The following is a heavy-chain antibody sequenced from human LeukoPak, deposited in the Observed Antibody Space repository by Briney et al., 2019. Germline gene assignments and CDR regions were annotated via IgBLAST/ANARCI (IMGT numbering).Heavy chain of an antibody. V-gene: IGHV3-72*01. J-gene: IGHJ2*01. Sequence: GGSLRLSCVASGFTFSDHHMDWVRQAPGKGLEWAGRSRNKVNSYTTEYAASVKDRFTISRDDSTTSLYLEMNSLKTEDTAVYFCARVWGSSNWYFDLWGRGTLVTVSS. CDR3: ARVWGSSNWYFDL. D-gene: IGHD2-2*01. CDR2: SRNKVNSYTT. CDR1: GFTFSDHH.